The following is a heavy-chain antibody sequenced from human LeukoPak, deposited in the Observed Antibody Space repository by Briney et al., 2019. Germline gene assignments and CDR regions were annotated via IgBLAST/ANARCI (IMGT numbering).Heavy chain of an antibody. V-gene: IGHV3-64*01. D-gene: IGHD3-9*01. J-gene: IGHJ6*02. CDR2: ISSNGGST. Sequence: PGGSLRLSCAASGFTFSSYAMHWVRQAPGKGLEYVSAISSNGGSTYYANSVKGRFTISRDNSKNTLYLQMGSLRAEDMAVYYCASLIDFDWIVWGQGTTVTVSS. CDR3: ASLIDFDWIV. CDR1: GFTFSSYA.